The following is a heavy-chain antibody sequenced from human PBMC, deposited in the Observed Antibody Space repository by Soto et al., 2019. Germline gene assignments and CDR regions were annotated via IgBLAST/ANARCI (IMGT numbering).Heavy chain of an antibody. CDR2: ISAYNGNT. D-gene: IGHD6-6*01. V-gene: IGHV1-18*01. J-gene: IGHJ4*02. Sequence: ASVKVSCKASGYTFTSYGISWVRQAPGQGLEWMGWISAYNGNTNYAQKLQGRVTMTTDTSTSTAYMELRSLRSDDTAVYYCARDLGQLVRAEGPSDYWGQGTLVTVSS. CDR3: ARDLGQLVRAEGPSDY. CDR1: GYTFTSYG.